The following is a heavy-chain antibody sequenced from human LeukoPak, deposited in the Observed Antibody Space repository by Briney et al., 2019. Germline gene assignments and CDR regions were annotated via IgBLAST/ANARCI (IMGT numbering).Heavy chain of an antibody. Sequence: GGSLRLSCAASGFTISSNYMSWVRQAPGKGLEWVSVIYSGGSTYYADSVKGRFTISRDNSKNTLYLQMNSLRAEDTAVYYCARGRVEGYCSSTSCLNWFDPWGQGTLVTVSS. D-gene: IGHD2-2*01. CDR3: ARGRVEGYCSSTSCLNWFDP. V-gene: IGHV3-53*01. CDR2: IYSGGST. CDR1: GFTISSNY. J-gene: IGHJ5*02.